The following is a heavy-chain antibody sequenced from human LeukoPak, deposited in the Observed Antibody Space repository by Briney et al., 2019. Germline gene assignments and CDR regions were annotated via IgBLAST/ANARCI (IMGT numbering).Heavy chain of an antibody. J-gene: IGHJ4*02. V-gene: IGHV1-46*01. CDR2: INPSDDTT. D-gene: IGHD1-1*01. CDR1: GYTFTTYK. Sequence: GASVKVSCKASGYTFTTYKMHWVRQAPGQGLEWMGIINPSDDTTTYSQKLQDRVTMTRDTSTSTFYMDLSSLRSDDTAVYYCARDSWNWSFDHWGQGTLVTVSS. CDR3: ARDSWNWSFDH.